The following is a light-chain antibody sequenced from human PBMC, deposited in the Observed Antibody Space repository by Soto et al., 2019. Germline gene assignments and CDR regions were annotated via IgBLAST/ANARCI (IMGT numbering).Light chain of an antibody. CDR2: GAS. CDR1: QSVSSN. Sequence: EIVMTQSPATLSVSPGERATLSCRASQSVSSNLAWYQQKPGQAPRLLIYGASTRATGIPARFSGSGSGTEFTLPISRLKSEDFAVYYCQQYNNWTWTFGQGTKVEIK. CDR3: QQYNNWTWT. V-gene: IGKV3-15*01. J-gene: IGKJ1*01.